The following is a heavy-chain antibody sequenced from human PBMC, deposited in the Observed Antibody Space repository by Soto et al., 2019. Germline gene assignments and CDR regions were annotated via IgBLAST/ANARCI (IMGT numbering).Heavy chain of an antibody. Sequence: QVQLVQSGAEVKKPGSSVKVSCKASGGTFSSYAISWVRQAPGQGLEWMGGIIPIFGTANYAQKFQGRVTITADESTSTAYMELSSLRSEDTAVYYCAREGADYYDSRGYGVGYFDYWGQGTLVTVSS. CDR2: IIPIFGTA. CDR1: GGTFSSYA. CDR3: AREGADYYDSRGYGVGYFDY. V-gene: IGHV1-69*01. D-gene: IGHD3-22*01. J-gene: IGHJ4*02.